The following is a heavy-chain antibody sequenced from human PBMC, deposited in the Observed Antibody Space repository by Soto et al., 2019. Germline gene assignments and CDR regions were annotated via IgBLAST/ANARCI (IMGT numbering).Heavy chain of an antibody. J-gene: IGHJ6*02. V-gene: IGHV4-59*12. CDR2: IYYSGST. CDR1: GGSISSYY. CDR3: ARSRRDGYRYYYYYYGMDV. Sequence: PSETLSLTCTVSGGSISSYYWSWIRQPPGKGLEWIGYIYYSGSTNYNPSLKSRVTISVDTSKNQFSLKLSSVTAADTAVYYCARSRRDGYRYYYYYYGMDVWGQGTTVTVS. D-gene: IGHD5-12*01.